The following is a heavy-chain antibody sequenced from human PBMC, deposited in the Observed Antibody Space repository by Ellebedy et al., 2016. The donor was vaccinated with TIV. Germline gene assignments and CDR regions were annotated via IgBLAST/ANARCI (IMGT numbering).Heavy chain of an antibody. V-gene: IGHV3-66*01. J-gene: IGHJ4*02. CDR1: GFTVSSNY. D-gene: IGHD5-18*01. Sequence: PGGSLRLSCAASGFTVSSNYMSWVRQAPGKGLEWVSVIYSGGSTYYADSVKGRFTISRDNSKNTLYLQMNSLRAEDTAVYYCAREGGYSYGLGYFDYWGQGTLVTVSS. CDR3: AREGGYSYGLGYFDY. CDR2: IYSGGST.